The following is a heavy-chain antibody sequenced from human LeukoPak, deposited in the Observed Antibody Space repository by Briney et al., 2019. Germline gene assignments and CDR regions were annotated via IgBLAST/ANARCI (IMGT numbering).Heavy chain of an antibody. D-gene: IGHD3-10*01. CDR1: GGTFSSYA. CDR3: ASGFGELSRPFSSWFDP. Sequence: SVKVSCKASGGTFSSYAISWVRQAPGQGLEWMGRIIPILGIANYAQKFQGRVTITADKSTSTAYMELSSLRSEDTAVYYCASGFGELSRPFSSWFDPWGQGTLVTVSS. V-gene: IGHV1-69*04. CDR2: IIPILGIA. J-gene: IGHJ5*02.